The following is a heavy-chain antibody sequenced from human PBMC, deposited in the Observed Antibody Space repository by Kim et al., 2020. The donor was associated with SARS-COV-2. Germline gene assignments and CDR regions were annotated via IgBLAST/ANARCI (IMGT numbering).Heavy chain of an antibody. CDR2: VSASAART. Sequence: GGSLRLSCAASGFTFSASAMSWLRQAPGNALEWVSAVSASAARTYYRDSVRGRFTISRDNSKNTVYLQMNSLRADDTAVYYCAKEHRITGIAESWGQGTL. V-gene: IGHV3-23*01. D-gene: IGHD3-16*01. CDR3: AKEHRITGIAES. CDR1: GFTFSASA. J-gene: IGHJ5*02.